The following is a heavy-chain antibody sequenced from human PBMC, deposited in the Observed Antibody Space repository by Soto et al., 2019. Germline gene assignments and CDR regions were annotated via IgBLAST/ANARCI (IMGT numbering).Heavy chain of an antibody. Sequence: GASVKVSCKASGYTFTSYGIIWVRQAPGQRLEWMGWISAYNGNTHYAQKLQGRVTMTTDTPGNTAYLELNSLISEDTAVYYCATPQDYDGYLDSWGQGTLVTVSS. D-gene: IGHD3-22*01. CDR1: GYTFTSYG. CDR3: ATPQDYDGYLDS. V-gene: IGHV1-18*01. J-gene: IGHJ4*02. CDR2: ISAYNGNT.